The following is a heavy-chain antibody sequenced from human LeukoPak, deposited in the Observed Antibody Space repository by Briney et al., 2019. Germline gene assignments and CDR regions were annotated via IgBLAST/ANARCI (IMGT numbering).Heavy chain of an antibody. D-gene: IGHD2-2*01. V-gene: IGHV1-2*02. CDR2: INPNSGDT. Sequence: GASVKVSCKASGYTFTGYYMHWVWQAPGQGFEWMGWINPNSGDTNYAQKFQGRVTMTRDTSISTAHMELSRLRSDDTAVYYCARANPLYCSSTTCLFDYWGQGTLVTVSS. J-gene: IGHJ4*02. CDR1: GYTFTGYY. CDR3: ARANPLYCSSTTCLFDY.